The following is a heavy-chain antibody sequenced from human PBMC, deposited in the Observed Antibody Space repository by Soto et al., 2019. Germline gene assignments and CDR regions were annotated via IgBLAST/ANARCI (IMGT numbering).Heavy chain of an antibody. Sequence: GGSLRLSCAASGFTFSNAWMSWVRQAPGKGLEWVGRIKSKTDGGTTDYAAPVKGRFTISRDDSKNTLYLQMNSLKTEDTAVYYCTIPPDSGELDAFDIWGQGTMVTVSS. J-gene: IGHJ3*02. CDR3: TIPPDSGELDAFDI. D-gene: IGHD1-26*01. V-gene: IGHV3-15*01. CDR2: IKSKTDGGTT. CDR1: GFTFSNAW.